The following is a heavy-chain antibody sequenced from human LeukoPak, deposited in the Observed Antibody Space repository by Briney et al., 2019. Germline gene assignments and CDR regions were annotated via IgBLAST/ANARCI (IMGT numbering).Heavy chain of an antibody. V-gene: IGHV4-39*01. CDR3: ARITMVRGVIITGTTGSYYFDY. J-gene: IGHJ4*02. D-gene: IGHD3-10*01. CDR1: GGSISSSSYY. CDR2: IYYSGST. Sequence: SETLSLTCTVSGGSISSSSYYWGWVRQPPGKGLEWLGSIYYSGSTYYNPSLKSRVTISVDTSKNQFSLKLSSVTAADTAVYYCARITMVRGVIITGTTGSYYFDYWGQGTLVTVSS.